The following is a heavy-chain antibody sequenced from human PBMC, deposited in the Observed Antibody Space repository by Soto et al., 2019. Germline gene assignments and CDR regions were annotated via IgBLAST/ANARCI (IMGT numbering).Heavy chain of an antibody. V-gene: IGHV1-69*06. J-gene: IGHJ6*02. CDR2: LIPHFGPA. D-gene: IGHD3-9*01. CDR1: GDSFNNDG. Sequence: SVKVSCKASGDSFNNDGVNWVRQAPGPGLEWVVGLIPHFGPAKNPQKFQGRATTTADTPTNTVIMELLSLTSDDTAIYYCARGGPLDWHNNFALDVWGQGTSVT. CDR3: ARGGPLDWHNNFALDV.